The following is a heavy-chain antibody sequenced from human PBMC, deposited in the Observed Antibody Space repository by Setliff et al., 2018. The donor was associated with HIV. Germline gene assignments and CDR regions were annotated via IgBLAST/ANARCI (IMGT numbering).Heavy chain of an antibody. CDR3: ARGLGYKGWFDP. V-gene: IGHV4-59*12. Sequence: SETLSLPCTVSGGSISSYYWSWFRQPPGKGLEWIGYIYYNGSTNYNPSLKSRVTTLVDTSKNQFSLKLTSVTAADTAIYYCARGLGYKGWFDPWGQGTLVTVSS. CDR1: GGSISSYY. D-gene: IGHD1-20*01. J-gene: IGHJ5*02. CDR2: IYYNGST.